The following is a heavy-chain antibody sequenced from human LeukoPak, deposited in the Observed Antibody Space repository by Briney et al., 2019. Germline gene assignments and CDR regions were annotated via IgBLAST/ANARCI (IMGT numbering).Heavy chain of an antibody. V-gene: IGHV4-34*01. CDR1: GGSFSGYY. D-gene: IGHD6-19*01. J-gene: IGHJ4*02. CDR3: ARGRRGQWLGRYYFDY. CDR2: INHSGST. Sequence: SETLSLTCAVYGGSFSGYYWSWIRQPPGKGLERIGEINHSGSTNYNPSLKSRVTISVDTSKNQFSLKLSSVTAADTAVYYCARGRRGQWLGRYYFDYWGQGTLVTVSS.